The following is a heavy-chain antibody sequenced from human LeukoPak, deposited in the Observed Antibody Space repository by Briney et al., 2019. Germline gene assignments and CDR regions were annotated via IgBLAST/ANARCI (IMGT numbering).Heavy chain of an antibody. CDR1: GFTFSSYG. J-gene: IGHJ3*02. CDR3: ARQGGNDAFDI. D-gene: IGHD3-16*01. Sequence: GGSLRLSCAASGFTFSSYGMTWVRQAPGKGLEWVSAIGSTGDNIHYADSVKGRFTISRDNAKNSLYLQMNSLRAEDTAVYYCARQGGNDAFDIWGQGTMVTVSS. CDR2: IGSTGDNI. V-gene: IGHV3-21*01.